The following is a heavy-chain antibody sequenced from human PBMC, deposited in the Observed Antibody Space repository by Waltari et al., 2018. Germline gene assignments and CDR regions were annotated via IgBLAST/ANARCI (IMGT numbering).Heavy chain of an antibody. D-gene: IGHD3-9*01. J-gene: IGHJ4*02. CDR1: GGSFSGYY. CDR3: ARGGPDILTGYYRRDFDY. V-gene: IGHV4-34*01. Sequence: QVQLQQWGAGLLKPSETLSLTCAVYGGSFSGYYWSWIRQPPGKGLGWIGEIIHSGSTNYNPSLKSRVTISVDTSKNQFSLKLSSVTAADTAVYYCARGGPDILTGYYRRDFDYWGQGTLVTVSS. CDR2: IIHSGST.